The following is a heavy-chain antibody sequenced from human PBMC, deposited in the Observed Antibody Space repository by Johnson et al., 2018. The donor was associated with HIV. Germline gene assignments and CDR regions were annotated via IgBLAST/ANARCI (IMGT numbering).Heavy chain of an antibody. CDR1: GFVVSNKS. CDR3: VRGRLLDAVDI. Sequence: MLLVESGGGLIQPGGALRLSCAASGFVVSNKSMGWVRQAPGKGLEWVSVIYIGGSTYYADSVKGQFTISRDNSKNTVYLQMNILRAEDTALFYCVRGRLLDAVDICGQGTMVTVSS. D-gene: IGHD2-15*01. J-gene: IGHJ3*02. V-gene: IGHV3-53*01. CDR2: IYIGGST.